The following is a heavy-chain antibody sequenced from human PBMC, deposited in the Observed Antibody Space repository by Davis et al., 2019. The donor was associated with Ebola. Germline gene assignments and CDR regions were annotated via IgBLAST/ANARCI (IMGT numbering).Heavy chain of an antibody. CDR3: ASQTYYYYAMDV. CDR1: GYSFTSYW. V-gene: IGHV5-10-1*01. J-gene: IGHJ6*02. CDR2: IDPSDSYT. Sequence: KVSCKGSGYSFTSYWISWVRQMPGKGLEWMGRIDPSDSYTNYSPSFQGHVTISADKSISTAYLQWSSLKASDTAMYYCASQTYYYYAMDVWGQGTTVTVSS.